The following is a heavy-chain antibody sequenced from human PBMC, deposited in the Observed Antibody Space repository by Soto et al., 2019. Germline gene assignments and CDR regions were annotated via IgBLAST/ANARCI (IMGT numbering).Heavy chain of an antibody. V-gene: IGHV4-59*08. CDR1: GGSINSHY. Sequence: QVQLQESGPGLVKPSETLSLTCTVSGGSINSHYWSWIRQSPGKGLEWIGYIYYSGNTNYNPSLKGRVTISVGTSENQCSLKLSSVDAADTAIYYCARHWGESSYHHFDYWGQGTLVTVSS. CDR2: IYYSGNT. CDR3: ARHWGESSYHHFDY. J-gene: IGHJ4*02. D-gene: IGHD3-3*01.